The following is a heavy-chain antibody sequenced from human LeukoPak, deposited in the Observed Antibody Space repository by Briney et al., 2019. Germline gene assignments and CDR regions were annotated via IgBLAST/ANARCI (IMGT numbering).Heavy chain of an antibody. Sequence: ASVKVSCKASGYTFTSYGISWVRQAPGQGLEWMGWISAYNGNTNYAQKLQGRVTMTTDTSTSTAYMELRSLRSDDTAVYYCARDCSGGSCYSDFDYGGQGTLVTVSS. CDR3: ARDCSGGSCYSDFDY. CDR1: GYTFTSYG. D-gene: IGHD2-15*01. V-gene: IGHV1-18*01. J-gene: IGHJ4*02. CDR2: ISAYNGNT.